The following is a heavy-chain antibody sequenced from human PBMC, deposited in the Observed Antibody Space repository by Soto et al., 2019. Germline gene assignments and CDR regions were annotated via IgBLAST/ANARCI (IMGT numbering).Heavy chain of an antibody. V-gene: IGHV4-4*02. J-gene: IGHJ4*02. CDR1: GGSISSSNW. CDR3: ARCPELVGATHFDY. Sequence: SETLSLTCAVSGGSISSSNWWSWVRQPPGEGLEWIGEIYHSGSTNYNPSLKSRVTISVDKSKNQFSLKLSSVTAADTAVYYCARCPELVGATHFDYWGQGTLVTVSS. CDR2: IYHSGST. D-gene: IGHD1-26*01.